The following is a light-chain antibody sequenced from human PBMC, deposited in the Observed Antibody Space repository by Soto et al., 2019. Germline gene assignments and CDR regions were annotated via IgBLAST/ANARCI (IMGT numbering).Light chain of an antibody. V-gene: IGKV1D-8*01. CDR3: QQYYSFPLG. CDR2: AAS. Sequence: VIWMTQSPSLLSASTGDRVTISCLMSQGISSYLAWYQQKPGKAPELLIYAASTLQSGVPSRFSGSGSGTDFTLTISCLQSEDFATYYCQQYYSFPLGFGQGTKVEIK. CDR1: QGISSY. J-gene: IGKJ1*01.